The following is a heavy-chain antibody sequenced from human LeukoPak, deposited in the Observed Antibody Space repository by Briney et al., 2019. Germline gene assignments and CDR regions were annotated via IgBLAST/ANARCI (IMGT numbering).Heavy chain of an antibody. D-gene: IGHD4-17*01. CDR1: GFTFSSYG. CDR2: IWYDGSNK. CDR3: ARLERSYGDHQVIDY. V-gene: IGHV3-33*01. Sequence: GGSLRLSCAASGFTFSSYGMHWVRQAPGKGLEWVAVIWYDGSNKYYADSVKGRFTISRDNSKNTLYLQMNSLRAEDTAVYYCARLERSYGDHQVIDYWGQGTLVTVSS. J-gene: IGHJ4*02.